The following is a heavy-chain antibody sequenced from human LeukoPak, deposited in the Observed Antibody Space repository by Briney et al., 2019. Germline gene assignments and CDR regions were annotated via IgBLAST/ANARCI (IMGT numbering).Heavy chain of an antibody. V-gene: IGHV4-59*08. CDR2: IYYSGST. CDR3: ARRSITIYALDI. J-gene: IGHJ3*02. Sequence: KTSETLSLTCTVSGGSISSYYWSWIRQPPGKGLEWIGYIYYSGSTNYNPSLKSRVTISVDTSKNQFSLKLSSVTAADTAVYYCARRSITIYALDIWGQGTMVTVSS. CDR1: GGSISSYY. D-gene: IGHD3-10*01.